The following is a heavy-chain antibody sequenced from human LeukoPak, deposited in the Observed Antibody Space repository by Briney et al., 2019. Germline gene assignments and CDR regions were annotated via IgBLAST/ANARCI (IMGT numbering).Heavy chain of an antibody. J-gene: IGHJ4*02. CDR2: IKSKADGATT. D-gene: IGHD2-15*01. CDR1: GFTFSSYA. CDR3: ATFSSVVVAATRGH. Sequence: AGGSLRLSCAASGFTFSSYAMSWVRQAPGKGLEWIGRIKSKADGATTDYTAPVKGRFTISRDDSKNTVFLQMNSLQTEDTAVYYCATFSSVVVAATRGHWGQGTLVTVSS. V-gene: IGHV3-15*01.